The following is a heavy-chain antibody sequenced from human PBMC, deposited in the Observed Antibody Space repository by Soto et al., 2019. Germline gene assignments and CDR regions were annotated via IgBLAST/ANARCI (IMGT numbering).Heavy chain of an antibody. CDR2: IYSGGST. V-gene: IGHV3-53*01. D-gene: IGHD1-26*01. CDR1: GFTVSSNY. J-gene: IGHJ4*02. Sequence: GGSLRLSCAASGFTVSSNYMSWVRQAPGKGLEWVSVIYSGGSTYYADSVKGRFTISRDNAKNTLYLQMNSLRAEDTAVYYCARGLSVGHFDYWGQGTLVTVSS. CDR3: ARGLSVGHFDY.